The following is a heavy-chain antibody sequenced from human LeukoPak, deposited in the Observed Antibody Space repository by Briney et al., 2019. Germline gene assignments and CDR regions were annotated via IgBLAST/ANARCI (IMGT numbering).Heavy chain of an antibody. CDR1: GGYISTDS. CDR3: ARSQGKNDWSYFDS. V-gene: IGHV4-59*01. D-gene: IGHD3-9*01. CDR2: VYYTGST. Sequence: SETLSLTCTVSGGYISTDSWSWIRQPPGKGLEWIGYVYYTGSTNYNPSLKSRVTISVDTSKNQFSLKLGSVTAADTAVFYCARSQGKNDWSYFDSWGQGTLVTVSS. J-gene: IGHJ4*02.